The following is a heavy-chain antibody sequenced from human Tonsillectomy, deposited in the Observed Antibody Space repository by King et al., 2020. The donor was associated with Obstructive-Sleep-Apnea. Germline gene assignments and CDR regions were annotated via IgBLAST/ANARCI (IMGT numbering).Heavy chain of an antibody. D-gene: IGHD6-13*01. CDR3: AKDSESSSWSSSFDY. Sequence: VQLVESGGGLVQPGRSLRLSCAASGFTFDDYAMHWVRQAPGKGLEWFSGISWNSGIIGYADSVKGRFTISRDNAKSSLYRQMNSLRAEDTALYYCAKDSESSSWSSSFDYWGQGTLVTVSS. J-gene: IGHJ4*02. CDR2: ISWNSGII. CDR1: GFTFDDYA. V-gene: IGHV3-9*01.